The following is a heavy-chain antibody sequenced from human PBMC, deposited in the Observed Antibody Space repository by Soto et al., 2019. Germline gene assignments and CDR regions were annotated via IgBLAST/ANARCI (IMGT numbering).Heavy chain of an antibody. CDR3: ARVRIAVAGLTAFDP. D-gene: IGHD6-19*01. Sequence: PGGSLRLSCAASGFTFSSYSMNWVRQAPGKGLEWVSSISSSSSYIYYADSVKGRFTISRDNAKNSLYLQMNSLRAEDTAVYYCARVRIAVAGLTAFDPWGQGTLVTVSS. CDR2: ISSSSSYI. V-gene: IGHV3-21*01. CDR1: GFTFSSYS. J-gene: IGHJ5*02.